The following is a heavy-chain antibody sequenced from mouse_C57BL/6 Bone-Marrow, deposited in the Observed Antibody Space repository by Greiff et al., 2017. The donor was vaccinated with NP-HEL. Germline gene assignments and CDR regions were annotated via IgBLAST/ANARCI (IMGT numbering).Heavy chain of an antibody. V-gene: IGHV14-4*01. J-gene: IGHJ2*01. Sequence: EVPLQQSGAELVRPGASVKLSCTASGFNIKDDYMHLVKQRPEQGLEWIGWIDPENGDTEYASKFQCKATITADTSSNTAYLQLSSLTAEDTAVYYCTTLFITTVVDDYWGQGTTLTVSS. CDR3: TTLFITTVVDDY. CDR1: GFNIKDDY. CDR2: IDPENGDT. D-gene: IGHD1-1*01.